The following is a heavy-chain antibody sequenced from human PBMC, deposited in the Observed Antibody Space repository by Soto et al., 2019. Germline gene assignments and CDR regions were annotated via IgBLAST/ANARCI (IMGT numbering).Heavy chain of an antibody. V-gene: IGHV1-69*06. J-gene: IGHJ4*02. CDR1: GGTFGSYA. CDR2: VIPIFGTP. CDR3: AQIRGTISLQEEDAI. D-gene: IGHD3-10*01. Sequence: QVQLVQSGAEVKKPGSSVKVSCKSSGGTFGSYAISWVRQAPAHVLEWMGRVIPIFGTPHYAQTFHGRVTLTADIPTSTSYLELRSLKSADADVYYWAQIRGTISLQEEDAIWGQGNLVSATS.